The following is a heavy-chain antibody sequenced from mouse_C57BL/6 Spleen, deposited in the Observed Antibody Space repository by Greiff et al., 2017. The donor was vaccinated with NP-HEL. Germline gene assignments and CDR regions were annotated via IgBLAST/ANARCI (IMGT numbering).Heavy chain of an antibody. CDR3: ARAYYYGSSYLYYFDY. CDR1: GYAFSSSW. J-gene: IGHJ2*01. CDR2: IYPGDGDT. D-gene: IGHD1-1*01. Sequence: VKLVESGPELVKPGASVKISCKASGYAFSSSWMNWVKQRPGKGLEWIGRIYPGDGDTNYNGKFKGKATLTADKSSSTAYMQLSSLTSEDSAVYFCARAYYYGSSYLYYFDYWGQGTTLTVSS. V-gene: IGHV1-82*01.